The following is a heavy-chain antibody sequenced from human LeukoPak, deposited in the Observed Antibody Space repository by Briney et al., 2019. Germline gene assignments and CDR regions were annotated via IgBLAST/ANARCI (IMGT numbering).Heavy chain of an antibody. J-gene: IGHJ4*02. CDR3: ARDFTRALRPLDGHPVDY. D-gene: IGHD3-3*01. CDR2: MNPNSGNT. Sequence: GASVKVSCKASGYTFTSYDINWVRQATGQGLEWMGWMNPNSGNTGYAQKLQGRVTMTTDTSTSTAYMELRSLRSDDTAVYYCARDFTRALRPLDGHPVDYWGQGTLVTVSS. CDR1: GYTFTSYD. V-gene: IGHV1-8*01.